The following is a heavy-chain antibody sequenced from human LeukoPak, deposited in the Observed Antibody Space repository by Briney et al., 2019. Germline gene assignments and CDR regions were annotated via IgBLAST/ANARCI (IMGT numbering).Heavy chain of an antibody. CDR3: ARHAPDLMGSLQVGATNAFDI. V-gene: IGHV5-51*01. J-gene: IGHJ3*02. CDR2: IYPGDSDT. Sequence: GESLQISCKGSGYIFTSYWIGWVRQLPGKGLEWMGIIYPGDSDTRYSPSFQGQVTISADKSISTAYLQWSSLKASDTAMYYCARHAPDLMGSLQVGATNAFDIWGQGTMVTVSS. D-gene: IGHD1-26*01. CDR1: GYIFTSYW.